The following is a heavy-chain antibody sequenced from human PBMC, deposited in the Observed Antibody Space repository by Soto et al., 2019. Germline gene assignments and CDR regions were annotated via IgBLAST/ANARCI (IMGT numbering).Heavy chain of an antibody. D-gene: IGHD3-9*01. V-gene: IGHV3-15*01. Sequence: PGGSLRLSCAASGFTFSNAWMSWVRRAPGKGLEWVGRIKGEADGGTTDYAAPVKGRITISRDHSKDTLYLQMNSLKTEATAVYYCARDSNDILTGYYPPNWFDPWGQGT. CDR1: GFTFSNAW. J-gene: IGHJ5*02. CDR3: ARDSNDILTGYYPPNWFDP. CDR2: IKGEADGGTT.